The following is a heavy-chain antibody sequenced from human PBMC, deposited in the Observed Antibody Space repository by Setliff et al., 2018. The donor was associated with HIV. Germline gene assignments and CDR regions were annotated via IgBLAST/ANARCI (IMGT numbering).Heavy chain of an antibody. CDR2: IDYSWNT. D-gene: IGHD3-16*01. Sequence: SETLSLTCPVSGGSIGSTDYYWCWIRQPPGKGLEWIGTIDYSWNTYYNPSLKSRVTISVDTSKNQFSLKLSSVTAADTAVYYCASGGVDFVWGSYSPVPIWGQGTMVTVSS. J-gene: IGHJ3*02. V-gene: IGHV4-39*07. CDR3: ASGGVDFVWGSYSPVPI. CDR1: GGSIGSTDYY.